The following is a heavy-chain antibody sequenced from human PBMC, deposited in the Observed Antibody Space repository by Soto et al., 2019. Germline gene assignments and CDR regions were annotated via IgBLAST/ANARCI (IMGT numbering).Heavy chain of an antibody. CDR1: GGSISSSSYY. V-gene: IGHV4-39*01. CDR2: IYYSGST. J-gene: IGHJ5*02. CDR3: ARPFLGYCSGGSCLLGFDP. Sequence: PSETLSLTCTVSGGSISSSSYYWGWIRQPPGKGLEWIGSIYYSGSTYYNPSLKSRVTISVDTSKNQFSLKLSSVTAADTAVYYCARPFLGYCSGGSCLLGFDPWGQGTLVTVSS. D-gene: IGHD2-15*01.